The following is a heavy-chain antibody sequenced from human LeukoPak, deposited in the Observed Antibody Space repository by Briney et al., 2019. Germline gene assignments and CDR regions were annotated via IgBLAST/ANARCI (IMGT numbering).Heavy chain of an antibody. CDR1: GFTFSSYP. D-gene: IGHD2-2*01. V-gene: IGHV3-64D*06. Sequence: GGSLRLSCLASGFTFSSYPMYWVRQAPGKGLEYVSFISINGGSTLYADSVKGRFTISRDNSKHTVYLQMSSLRAEDTAVYYCVKAYCTTTSCYPDYWGQGTLVTVPS. CDR2: ISINGGST. CDR3: VKAYCTTTSCYPDY. J-gene: IGHJ4*02.